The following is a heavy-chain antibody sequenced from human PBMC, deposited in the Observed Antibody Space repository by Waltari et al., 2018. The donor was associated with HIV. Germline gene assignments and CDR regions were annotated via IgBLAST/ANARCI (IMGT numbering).Heavy chain of an antibody. V-gene: IGHV1-2*02. D-gene: IGHD2-15*01. Sequence: QVPLGQSGAEVKKPGASVKVSCTAPSCTFTPYYLHRVRQASGQGLEWMGWINPKSGVTHFAQNFQGRINMTRDTSINTAYLELSRLQSDDTAVYYCARDWWQLPSGGYFFDYWARAPWSPSPQ. CDR3: ARDWWQLPSGGYFFDY. J-gene: IGHJ4*02. CDR2: INPKSGVT. CDR1: SCTFTPYY.